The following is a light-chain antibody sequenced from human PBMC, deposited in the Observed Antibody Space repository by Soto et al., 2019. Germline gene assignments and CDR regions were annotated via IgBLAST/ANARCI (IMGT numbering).Light chain of an antibody. Sequence: QSALTQPASVSGSPGQSITISCTGTSSDVGGYNYVSWYQQHPGKAPKLMIYDVSNRPSGVSNRLSGSKSGNTASLTISRRQAEDEADYYCSSYTSSSTVVFGGGTKLTVL. J-gene: IGLJ2*01. CDR2: DVS. CDR1: SSDVGGYNY. CDR3: SSYTSSSTVV. V-gene: IGLV2-14*01.